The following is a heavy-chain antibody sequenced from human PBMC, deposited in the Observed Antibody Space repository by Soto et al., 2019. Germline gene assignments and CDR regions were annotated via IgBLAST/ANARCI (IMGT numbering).Heavy chain of an antibody. CDR3: APLSVSLSGPYGIHV. V-gene: IGHV4-39*01. Sequence: PSETLSLTCSVSGYSVTSSDYYWAWIRQPPGKGAEWIGSMFYSGLTYYNPSLKSRVTLSVDTSKNQFSVRLNSVTAADTAVYYCAPLSVSLSGPYGIHVWGQGTTVTVSS. J-gene: IGHJ6*02. CDR2: MFYSGLT. D-gene: IGHD2-15*01. CDR1: GYSVTSSDYY.